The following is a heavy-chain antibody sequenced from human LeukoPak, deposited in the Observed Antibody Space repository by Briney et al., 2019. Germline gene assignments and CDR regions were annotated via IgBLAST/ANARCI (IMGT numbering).Heavy chain of an antibody. J-gene: IGHJ3*02. D-gene: IGHD5-24*01. CDR2: MYYSGST. CDR3: AREMGDAFDI. Sequence: PLETLSLTCTVSGGSISSYYWSWTRQPPGNGLEWIGYMYYSGSTNYSPSLKSRVTISVDTSKNQFSLKLSSVTAADTAVYYCAREMGDAFDIWGQGTMVTVSS. V-gene: IGHV4-59*01. CDR1: GGSISSYY.